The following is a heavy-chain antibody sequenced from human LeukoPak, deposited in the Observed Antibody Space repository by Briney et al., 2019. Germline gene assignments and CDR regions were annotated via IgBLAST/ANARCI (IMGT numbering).Heavy chain of an antibody. Sequence: GGSLRLSCSASGFTFSSYTMHWVRQAPGKGLEWVAVISYDGSNKYYADSVKGRFTISRDNSKNTLYLQMNSLRAEDTALYYCATQKLWEGWEPRGYAFDIWGQGTRVTVFS. CDR2: ISYDGSNK. CDR3: ATQKLWEGWEPRGYAFDI. J-gene: IGHJ3*02. D-gene: IGHD1-26*01. CDR1: GFTFSSYT. V-gene: IGHV3-30-3*01.